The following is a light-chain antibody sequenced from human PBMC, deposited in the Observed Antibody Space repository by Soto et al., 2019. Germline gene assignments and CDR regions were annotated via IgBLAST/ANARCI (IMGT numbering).Light chain of an antibody. CDR2: GNN. Sequence: QSVLTQPPSVSGAPGQRVTISCTGSSSSIGAGYDVHWYQQLPGTAPKLLIYGNNNRPSGVPDRFSGSKSGTSASLALTGLQAADESHYYCQSYDTSLSAWVFGGGTKLTVL. V-gene: IGLV1-40*01. CDR3: QSYDTSLSAWV. J-gene: IGLJ3*02. CDR1: SSSIGAGYD.